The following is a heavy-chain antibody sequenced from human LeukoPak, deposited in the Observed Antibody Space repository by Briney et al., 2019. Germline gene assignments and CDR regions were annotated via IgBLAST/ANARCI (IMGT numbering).Heavy chain of an antibody. CDR2: IKQDGSEK. D-gene: IGHD3-22*01. V-gene: IGHV3-7*03. CDR1: GFTFSSYW. CDR3: AKDPSYDSSGYPTFNY. Sequence: GGSLRLSCAASGFTFSSYWMSWVRQAPGKGLEWVANIKQDGSEKYYVDSVKGRFTISRDNAKNSLYLQMNSLRAEDTALYYCAKDPSYDSSGYPTFNYWGQGTLVTVSS. J-gene: IGHJ4*02.